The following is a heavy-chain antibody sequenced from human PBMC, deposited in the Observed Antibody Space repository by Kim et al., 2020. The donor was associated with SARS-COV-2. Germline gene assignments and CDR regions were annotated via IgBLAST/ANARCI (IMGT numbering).Heavy chain of an antibody. J-gene: IGHJ6*02. V-gene: IGHV4-31*03. CDR1: GGSISTGGYY. D-gene: IGHD5-12*01. CDR2: IYYSGCT. Sequence: SETLSLTCTVSGGSISTGGYYWSWIRQHPGKGLEWIGYIYYSGCTYYNPSLKSRVTISVDTSKNQFSLKLSFVAAASTAVYYCARVGNIVATIGYGMDVWGQGTTVTLSS. CDR3: ARVGNIVATIGYGMDV.